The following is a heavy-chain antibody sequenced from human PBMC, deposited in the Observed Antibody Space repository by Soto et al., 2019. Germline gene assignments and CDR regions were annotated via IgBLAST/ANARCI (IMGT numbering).Heavy chain of an antibody. Sequence: ASVKVSCKASGYTFSSYYMNWVRQAPGQGLEWLGIINPSGGYTTYAQRFLGRVTMTSDTSTSTVHMELSSLRSEDTAVYYCARGLIYDSSGYYFDYWGQGTLVTVSS. CDR3: ARGLIYDSSGYYFDY. D-gene: IGHD3-22*01. CDR2: INPSGGYT. J-gene: IGHJ4*02. V-gene: IGHV1-46*01. CDR1: GYTFSSYY.